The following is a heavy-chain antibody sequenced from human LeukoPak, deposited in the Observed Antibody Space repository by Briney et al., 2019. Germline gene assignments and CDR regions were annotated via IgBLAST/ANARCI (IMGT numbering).Heavy chain of an antibody. V-gene: IGHV3-30*18. CDR3: AKDHCSSTSCYILDY. Sequence: GRSLRLSCAASGFTFSSYGMRWVRQAPGKGLEWVAVISYDGSNKYYADSVKGRFTISRDNSKNTLYLQMNSLRAEDTAVYYCAKDHCSSTSCYILDYWGQGTLVTVSS. D-gene: IGHD2-2*01. CDR2: ISYDGSNK. J-gene: IGHJ4*02. CDR1: GFTFSSYG.